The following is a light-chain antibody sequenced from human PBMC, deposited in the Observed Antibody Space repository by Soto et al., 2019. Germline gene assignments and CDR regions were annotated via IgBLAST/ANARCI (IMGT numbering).Light chain of an antibody. CDR1: QSVSSNY. V-gene: IGKV3-20*01. J-gene: IGKJ3*01. CDR2: GAS. CDR3: QPYCISRRFT. Sequence: EIVLTQSPGTLSLSPGEIATLSCRASQSVSSNYLAWYQQKPGQAPRLLIYGASSRDTGIPVRLSGSGSGIDLTLTSSRLEPEDVSVYYCQPYCISRRFTFGPGTKVDIK.